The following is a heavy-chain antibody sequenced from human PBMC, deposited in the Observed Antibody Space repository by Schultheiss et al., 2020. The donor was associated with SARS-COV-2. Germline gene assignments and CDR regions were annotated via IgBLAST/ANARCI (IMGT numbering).Heavy chain of an antibody. CDR2: IIPIFGTT. D-gene: IGHD2-21*02. CDR1: GGTFSSYA. Sequence: KISCKASGGTFSSYAIGWVRQAPGQGLEWMGGIIPIFGTTNYAQKFQGRVTITADESTSTAYMELSSLRSEDTAVYFCARGGFVGGDKYYYTAMDVWGEGTTVTVSS. V-gene: IGHV1-69*01. CDR3: ARGGFVGGDKYYYTAMDV. J-gene: IGHJ6*04.